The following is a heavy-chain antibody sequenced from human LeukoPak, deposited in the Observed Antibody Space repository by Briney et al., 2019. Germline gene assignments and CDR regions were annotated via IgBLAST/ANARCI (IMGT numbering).Heavy chain of an antibody. Sequence: ASVKVSSKASGYTFTSYGISWVRQAPGQGLEWMGWISAYNGNTNYAQKLQGRVTMTTDTSTSTAYMELRSLRSDDTAVYYCARDETGRGSGFYNWFDPWGQGTLVTVSS. D-gene: IGHD5-12*01. CDR1: GYTFTSYG. CDR3: ARDETGRGSGFYNWFDP. V-gene: IGHV1-18*01. J-gene: IGHJ5*02. CDR2: ISAYNGNT.